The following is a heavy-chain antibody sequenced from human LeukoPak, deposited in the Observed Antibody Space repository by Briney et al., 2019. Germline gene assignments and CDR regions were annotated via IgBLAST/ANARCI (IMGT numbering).Heavy chain of an antibody. Sequence: ASVNVSCKASGYTFTGYYMHWVRQAPGQGLEWMGWINPNSGGTNYAQKFQGRVTMTRDTSISTAYMELSRLRSDDTAVYYCAREGDSSGYYFDYWGQGTLVTVSS. CDR3: AREGDSSGYYFDY. CDR2: INPNSGGT. V-gene: IGHV1-2*02. D-gene: IGHD3-22*01. J-gene: IGHJ4*02. CDR1: GYTFTGYY.